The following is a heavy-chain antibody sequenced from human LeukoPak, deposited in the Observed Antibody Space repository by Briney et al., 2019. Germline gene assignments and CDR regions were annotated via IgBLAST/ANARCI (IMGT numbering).Heavy chain of an antibody. CDR1: GFTFSSYG. V-gene: IGHV3-23*01. J-gene: IGHJ3*02. CDR3: AALVVPAARNSGAFDI. D-gene: IGHD2-2*01. Sequence: PGGSLRLSCAASGFTFSSYGMSWVRQAPGKGLEWVSAISGSGGSTYYADSVKGRFTISRDNSKNTLYLQMNSLRAEDTAVYYCAALVVPAARNSGAFDIWGQGTMVTVSS. CDR2: ISGSGGST.